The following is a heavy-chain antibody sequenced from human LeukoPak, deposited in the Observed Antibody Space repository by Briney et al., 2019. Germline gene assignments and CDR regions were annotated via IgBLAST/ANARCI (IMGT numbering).Heavy chain of an antibody. CDR1: GFTFSNAW. Sequence: PGGSLRLSCAASGFTFSNAWMSWVRQAPGKRLERVGRIKSKTDGGTTDYAAPVKGRFTISRDDSKNTLYLQMNSLKTEDTAVYYCTTVWQQWLVPRDYWGQGTLVTVSS. D-gene: IGHD6-19*01. CDR3: TTVWQQWLVPRDY. J-gene: IGHJ4*02. CDR2: IKSKTDGGTT. V-gene: IGHV3-15*05.